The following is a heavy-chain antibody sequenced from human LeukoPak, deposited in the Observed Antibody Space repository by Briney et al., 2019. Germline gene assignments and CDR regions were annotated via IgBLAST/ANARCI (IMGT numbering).Heavy chain of an antibody. J-gene: IGHJ4*02. CDR3: ARDSTMTVH. CDR1: GGSISSDGYF. D-gene: IGHD4-17*01. CDR2: ISHSGST. V-gene: IGHV4-30-2*01. Sequence: SETLSLTCTVSGGSISSDGYFWSWIRQPPGKGLEWIGYISHSGSTYYNPSLKSRVTMSVDRSQNRFSLELSSVTAADTAVYYCARDSTMTVHWGQGTLVTVSS.